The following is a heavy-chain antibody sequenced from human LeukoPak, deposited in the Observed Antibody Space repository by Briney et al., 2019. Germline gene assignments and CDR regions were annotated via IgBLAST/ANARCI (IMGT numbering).Heavy chain of an antibody. V-gene: IGHV3-9*01. D-gene: IGHD6-13*01. CDR3: AKGYGYSSSWYDY. CDR1: GFTFDDYG. J-gene: IGHJ4*02. Sequence: PGRSLRLSCEASGFTFDDYGMHWVRQAPGKGLEWVSSISWNSASVGYVDSAKGRFTISRDNAKKTLYLQMNSLRAEDTALYYCAKGYGYSSSWYDYWGQGTLVTVSS. CDR2: ISWNSASV.